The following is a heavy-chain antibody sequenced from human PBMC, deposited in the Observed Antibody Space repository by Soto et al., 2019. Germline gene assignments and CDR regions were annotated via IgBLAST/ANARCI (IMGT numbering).Heavy chain of an antibody. CDR2: ISYDGSNK. CDR3: ARDRTKNEYSSSSDPYYYYYGMDV. J-gene: IGHJ6*02. Sequence: LRLSCAASGFTFSSYAMHWVRQAPGKGLEWVAVISYDGSNKYYADSVKGRFTISRDNSKNTLYLQMNSLRAEDTAVYYCARDRTKNEYSSSSDPYYYYYGMDVWGQGTTVTVSS. D-gene: IGHD6-6*01. CDR1: GFTFSSYA. V-gene: IGHV3-30-3*01.